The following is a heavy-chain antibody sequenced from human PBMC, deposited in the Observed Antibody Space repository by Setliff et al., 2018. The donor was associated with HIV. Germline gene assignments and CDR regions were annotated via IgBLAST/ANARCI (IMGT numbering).Heavy chain of an antibody. J-gene: IGHJ4*02. V-gene: IGHV4-59*11. CDR2: IYYSVNN. CDR1: GVSITSHY. Sequence: SETLSLTCAVSGVSITSHYWSWIRQPPGKGLEWIGFIYYSVNNNYNPSLKSRVSISVDTSKNQFSLALTSVTAADTAVYYCATAPGISYFDYWGQGALVTVSS. CDR3: ATAPGISYFDY. D-gene: IGHD6-13*01.